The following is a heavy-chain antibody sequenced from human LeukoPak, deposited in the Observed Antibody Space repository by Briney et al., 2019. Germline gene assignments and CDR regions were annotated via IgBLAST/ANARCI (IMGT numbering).Heavy chain of an antibody. Sequence: SETLSLTCTVSGGSISRYYWSWIRQPPGEGLEWIGYLYYSGSTNYNPSLKSRVTIAVDTSKNQFSLKLSSVTAADTAVYSCARGVSGGILTGFYYFDYWGQGTLVTVSS. D-gene: IGHD3-9*01. CDR3: ARGVSGGILTGFYYFDY. V-gene: IGHV4-59*01. J-gene: IGHJ4*02. CDR1: GGSISRYY. CDR2: LYYSGST.